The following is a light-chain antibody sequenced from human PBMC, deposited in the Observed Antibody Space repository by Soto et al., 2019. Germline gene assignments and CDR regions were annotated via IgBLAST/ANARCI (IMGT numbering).Light chain of an antibody. J-gene: IGKJ5*01. CDR1: QSIGSTY. CDR2: GAS. Sequence: VYPQSPGTLSLSPGERATVSCMASQSIGSTYLAWYQQKAGQAPRLLIYGASSRATGIPDRFSGGGSGTDFSLTIRSLDPEDFAVYYCQQYRSSPITFGQGTRLEIK. V-gene: IGKV3-20*01. CDR3: QQYRSSPIT.